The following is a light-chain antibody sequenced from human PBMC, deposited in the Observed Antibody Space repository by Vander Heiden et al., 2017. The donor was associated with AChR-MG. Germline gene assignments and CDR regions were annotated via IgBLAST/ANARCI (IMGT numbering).Light chain of an antibody. J-gene: IGLJ1*01. CDR1: SGDVGRYNL. CDR2: EFS. Sequence: QSALTQPASVSGSPGQSITISCSGTSGDVGRYNLVSWYQHHPGKAPKLIIFEFSKRPSGVSDRFSGSKSGTTASLTISGLQAEDEADYYCCSFAGSSSLVFGSGTKVTVL. V-gene: IGLV2-23*02. CDR3: CSFAGSSSLV.